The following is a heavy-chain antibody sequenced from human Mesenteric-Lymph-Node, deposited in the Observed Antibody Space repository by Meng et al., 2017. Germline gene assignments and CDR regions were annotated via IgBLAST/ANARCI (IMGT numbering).Heavy chain of an antibody. J-gene: IGHJ3*02. CDR1: GYTFTSYG. D-gene: IGHD3-10*01. V-gene: IGHV1-2*06. CDR3: ARSKSLYGSGSADAFDI. Sequence: ASVKVSCKASGYTFTSYGISWVRQAPGQGLEWMGRINPNSGGTNYAQKFQGRVTMTRDTSISTAYMELSRLRSDDTAVYYCARSKSLYGSGSADAFDIWGQGTMVTVSS. CDR2: INPNSGGT.